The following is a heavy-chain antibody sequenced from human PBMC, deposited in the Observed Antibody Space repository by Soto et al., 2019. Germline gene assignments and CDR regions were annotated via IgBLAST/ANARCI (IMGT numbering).Heavy chain of an antibody. CDR1: GGTFSSYT. Sequence: QVQLVQSGAEVKKPGSSVKVSCKASGGTFSSYTISWVRQAPGQGLEGMGRIIPILGIANYAHKFQGRVTITADKATSTAYMELSSLRSEDTAVYYCARSTRIVDAFDIWGQGTMVTVSS. V-gene: IGHV1-69*02. J-gene: IGHJ3*02. D-gene: IGHD2-15*01. CDR2: IIPILGIA. CDR3: ARSTRIVDAFDI.